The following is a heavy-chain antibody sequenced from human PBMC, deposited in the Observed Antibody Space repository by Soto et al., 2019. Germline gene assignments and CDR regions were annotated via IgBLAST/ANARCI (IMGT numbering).Heavy chain of an antibody. D-gene: IGHD4-17*01. CDR2: ISGSGGST. CDR1: GFTFSSYA. V-gene: IGHV3-23*01. J-gene: IGHJ4*02. CDR3: AKDPNGDYVGAFDS. Sequence: GGSLRLSCAASGFTFSSYAMSWVRQAPGKGLEWVSAISGSGGSTYYADSVKGRFTISRDNSKNTLYLQLSSLRAEDTAIYFYAKDPNGDYVGAFDSWGQGSLVTVSS.